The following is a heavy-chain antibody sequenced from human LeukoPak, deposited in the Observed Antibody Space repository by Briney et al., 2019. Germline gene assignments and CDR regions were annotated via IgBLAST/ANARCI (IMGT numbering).Heavy chain of an antibody. D-gene: IGHD6-13*01. Sequence: PGGSLRLSWAPSGFSPSSFWLSWVRPAPGEWLGWDAYIMPNGSETYYVVSMEGRFTLSRDNAKNSLYLQMNSLGAEDTAVYYCARQILSGYSSSWYRGYNWFDPWGQGTLVTVSS. CDR3: ARQILSGYSSSWYRGYNWFDP. V-gene: IGHV3-7*01. CDR2: IMPNGSET. J-gene: IGHJ5*02. CDR1: GFSPSSFW.